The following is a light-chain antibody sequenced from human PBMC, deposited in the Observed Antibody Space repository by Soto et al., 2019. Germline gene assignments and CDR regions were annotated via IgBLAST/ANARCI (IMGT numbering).Light chain of an antibody. CDR3: SSYSISTAYL. CDR2: EVN. CDR1: SSDAGGYDY. Sequence: QSALTQPASVSGSPGQSITISCTGTSSDAGGYDYVSWYQLHPGKAPKLMVFEVNIRPSGVSYRFSGSKSGNTASLTISGLQAEDEADYFCSSYSISTAYLFGTGTKVTVL. J-gene: IGLJ1*01. V-gene: IGLV2-14*01.